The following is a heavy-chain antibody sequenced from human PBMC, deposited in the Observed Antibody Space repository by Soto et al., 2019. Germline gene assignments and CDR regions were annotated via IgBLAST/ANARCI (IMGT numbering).Heavy chain of an antibody. V-gene: IGHV3-23*01. CDR3: AKSIRGCSGGSCYFDY. J-gene: IGHJ4*02. D-gene: IGHD2-15*01. Sequence: HPGGSLRLSCAASGFTFSSYAMSWVRQAPGKGLEWVSAISGSGGSTYYADSVKGRFTISRDNSKNTLYLQMNSLRAEDTAVYYCAKSIRGCSGGSCYFDYWGQGTLVTVS. CDR2: ISGSGGST. CDR1: GFTFSSYA.